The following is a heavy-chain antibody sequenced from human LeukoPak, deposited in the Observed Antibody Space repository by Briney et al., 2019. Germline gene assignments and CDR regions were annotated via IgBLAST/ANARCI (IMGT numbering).Heavy chain of an antibody. Sequence: GGSLRLSCAASGFTFSSYAMSWVRQAPGKGLEWVSSISSSSSYIYYADSVKGRFTISRDNAKNSLYLQMNSLRAEDTAVYYCAATAVAGTSGYWGQGTLVTVSS. J-gene: IGHJ4*02. D-gene: IGHD6-19*01. CDR2: ISSSSSYI. CDR1: GFTFSSYA. CDR3: AATAVAGTSGY. V-gene: IGHV3-21*01.